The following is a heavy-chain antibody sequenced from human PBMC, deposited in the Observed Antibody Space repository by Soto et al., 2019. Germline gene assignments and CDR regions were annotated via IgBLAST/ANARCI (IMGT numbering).Heavy chain of an antibody. CDR3: ARDAGYCSQSSVNDYLDY. CDR1: GFSFGGYW. V-gene: IGHV3-7*01. J-gene: IGHJ4*01. D-gene: IGHD2-15*01. Sequence: EVQLEEAGGGLVQPGGSLRLYCGASGFSFGGYWMSWVRQAPGQGLEWLATIKWAASEKKYVDSVKGRFTTSTDNAKNSLYQQMDSLRTDDTAIYSCARDAGYCSQSSVNDYLDYWGYGTLVAVSS. CDR2: IKWAASEK.